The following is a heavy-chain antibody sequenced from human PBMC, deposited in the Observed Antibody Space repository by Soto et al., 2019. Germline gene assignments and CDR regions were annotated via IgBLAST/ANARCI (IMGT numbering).Heavy chain of an antibody. CDR1: GGSISSGDYS. D-gene: IGHD3-22*01. J-gene: IGHJ4*02. V-gene: IGHV4-30-2*01. Sequence: SETLSLTCAVSGGSISSGDYSWNWIRQPPGKGLEWIGYIYFGGSTYYNPSLQSRVTMSVDRSRNQFSLKLNSVTAADTAVYYCARVRRGFDTSGPVDYWGQGTLVTVSS. CDR3: ARVRRGFDTSGPVDY. CDR2: IYFGGST.